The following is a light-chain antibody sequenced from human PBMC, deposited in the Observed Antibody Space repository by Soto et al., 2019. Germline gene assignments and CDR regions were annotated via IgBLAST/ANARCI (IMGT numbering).Light chain of an antibody. CDR3: QQSYSTPRT. CDR2: AAS. V-gene: IGKV1-39*01. J-gene: IGKJ1*01. Sequence: IQMTQSASSLSASVLDIFTISFRASQSISSYLNWYQQKPGKAPKLLIYAASSLQSGVPSRFSGSGSGTDFTLTISSLQPEDFATYYCQQSYSTPRTFGQGTKVDIK. CDR1: QSISSY.